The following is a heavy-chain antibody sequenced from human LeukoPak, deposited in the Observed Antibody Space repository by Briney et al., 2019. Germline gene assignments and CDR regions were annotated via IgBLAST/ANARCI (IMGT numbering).Heavy chain of an antibody. D-gene: IGHD6-13*01. Sequence: GGSLRLSCAASGFTFTSYWMSWVRQAPGKGLEWVANIKQDGSEKYYVDSVKGRFTISRDNAKNSLYLRMNSLRGEDTAVYYCARRYSSSWSGFDPWGQGTLVTVSS. CDR2: IKQDGSEK. CDR3: ARRYSSSWSGFDP. J-gene: IGHJ5*02. CDR1: GFTFTSYW. V-gene: IGHV3-7*01.